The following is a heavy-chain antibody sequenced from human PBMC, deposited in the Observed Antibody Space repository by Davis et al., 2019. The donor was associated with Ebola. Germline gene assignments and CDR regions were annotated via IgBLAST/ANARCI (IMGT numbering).Heavy chain of an antibody. CDR3: AREVITFGGVIAHNWFDP. Sequence: PGGSLRLSCAASGFTFSSYAMHWVRQAPGKGLVWVSRINSDGSSTSYADSVKGRFTISRDNAKNTLYLQMNSLRAEDTAVYYCAREVITFGGVIAHNWFDPWGQGTLVTVSS. V-gene: IGHV3-74*01. D-gene: IGHD3-16*02. CDR1: GFTFSSYA. CDR2: INSDGSST. J-gene: IGHJ5*02.